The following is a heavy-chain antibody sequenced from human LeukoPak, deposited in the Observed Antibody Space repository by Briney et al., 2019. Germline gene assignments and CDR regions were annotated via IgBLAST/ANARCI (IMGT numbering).Heavy chain of an antibody. D-gene: IGHD1-26*01. V-gene: IGHV3-48*01. Sequence: GGSLRLSCAASGFTLRSYSMNWVRQAPGKGLEWVSYISSSISTIFYADSVKGRFTISRDNAKNSLYLQMNSLRAEDTAVYYCARSVGATIISLDYFDYWGQGTLVTVSS. CDR2: ISSSISTI. CDR1: GFTLRSYS. J-gene: IGHJ4*02. CDR3: ARSVGATIISLDYFDY.